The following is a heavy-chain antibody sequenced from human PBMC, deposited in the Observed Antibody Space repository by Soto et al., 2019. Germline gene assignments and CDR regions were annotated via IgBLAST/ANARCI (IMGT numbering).Heavy chain of an antibody. D-gene: IGHD4-17*01. J-gene: IGHJ6*04. CDR2: ISSRGSII. Sequence: GGSLRLSCVASGFTFSNYEMNWVRQAPGRGLECVPYISSRGSIIYYADSVKGRFTISRDNAKNSLYLQMNSLRAEDTAVYYCARAIGERYLYGREVWGKGTPVIVSS. CDR3: ARAIGERYLYGREV. V-gene: IGHV3-48*03. CDR1: GFTFSNYE.